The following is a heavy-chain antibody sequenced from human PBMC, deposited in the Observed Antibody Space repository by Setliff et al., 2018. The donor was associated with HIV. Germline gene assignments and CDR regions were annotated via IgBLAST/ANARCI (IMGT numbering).Heavy chain of an antibody. V-gene: IGHV4-39*01. CDR1: GFSVSTYW. CDR3: ALGIAAVGPAPFDY. Sequence: SETLRLSCAASGFSVSTYWMNWVRQAPGKGLEWIGSIYYSGSTYYNRSLKSRVTISVDTSKNQFSLKLSSVTAADTAVYYCALGIAAVGPAPFDYWGQGIQVTVSS. D-gene: IGHD6-13*01. CDR2: IYYSGST. J-gene: IGHJ4*02.